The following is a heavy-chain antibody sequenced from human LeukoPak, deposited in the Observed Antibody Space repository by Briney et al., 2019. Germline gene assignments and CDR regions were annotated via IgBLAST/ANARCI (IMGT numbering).Heavy chain of an antibody. V-gene: IGHV4-38-2*01. CDR1: GYSISSGYY. J-gene: IGHJ4*02. Sequence: SETLSLTCAVSGYSISSGYYWGWVRQSPGKGLEWIDNTYHSGTSYYNPSLKSRVTISVDTSKNQFSLTLSTVTAADTALYYCARKYGGKAGYFDYWGQGGLVTVSS. CDR2: TYHSGTS. CDR3: ARKYGGKAGYFDY. D-gene: IGHD4-23*01.